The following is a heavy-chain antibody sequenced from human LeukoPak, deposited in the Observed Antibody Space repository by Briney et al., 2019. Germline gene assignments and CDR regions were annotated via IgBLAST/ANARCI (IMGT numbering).Heavy chain of an antibody. D-gene: IGHD3-9*01. CDR3: ARAFDILTEYYFDY. CDR1: GGTFSSYA. CDR2: IIPIFGTA. V-gene: IGHV1-69*06. J-gene: IGHJ4*02. Sequence: SVKVSCKASGGTFSSYAISLVRQAPGQGPEWIGGIIPIFGTANYAQKFQGRVTITADKSTSTAYMELSSLRSEDTAVYYCARAFDILTEYYFDYWGQGTLVTVSS.